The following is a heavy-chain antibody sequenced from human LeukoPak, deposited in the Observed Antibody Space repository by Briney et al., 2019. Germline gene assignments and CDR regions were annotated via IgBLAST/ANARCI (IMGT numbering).Heavy chain of an antibody. CDR3: AKDPPRRTRDRALGY. D-gene: IGHD1-14*01. CDR2: ISYDGSNK. J-gene: IGHJ4*02. CDR1: GFTFSSYA. Sequence: GGSLRLSCAASGFTFSSYAMSWVRQAPGKVLELVAVISYDGSNKYYADSVKGRFTISRDNSKNTLYLQMNSLRTEDTAVYYCAKDPPRRTRDRALGYWGQGTLVTVSS. V-gene: IGHV3-30*18.